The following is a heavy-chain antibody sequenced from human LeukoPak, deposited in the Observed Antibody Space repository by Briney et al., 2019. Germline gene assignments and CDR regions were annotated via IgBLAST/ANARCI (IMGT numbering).Heavy chain of an antibody. V-gene: IGHV1-69*05. D-gene: IGHD3-3*01. CDR1: GGTFSSYA. CDR2: IIPIFGTA. CDR3: ASVWSGYYTVKRYYYMDV. J-gene: IGHJ6*03. Sequence: SVKLSCKASGGTFSSYAISWVRQAPGQWLEWMGGIIPIFGTANYAQKFQGSVTITTDESTSTAYMELSSLSSEDKAVYYCASVWSGYYTVKRYYYMDVWGKGTTVTVSS.